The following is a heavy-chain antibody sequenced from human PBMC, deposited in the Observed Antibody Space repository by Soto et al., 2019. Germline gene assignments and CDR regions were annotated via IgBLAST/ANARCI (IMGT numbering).Heavy chain of an antibody. CDR2: ISAYNGNT. Sequence: GASVKVSCKASGYTFTSYGISWVRQAPGQGLEWMGWISAYNGNTNYAQKLQGRVTMSTDTSMSTAYMELRSLRSDDTAVYYCARLNAVPAAIDYYYGMDVWGQGTTVTVSS. CDR1: GYTFTSYG. D-gene: IGHD2-2*02. CDR3: ARLNAVPAAIDYYYGMDV. V-gene: IGHV1-18*01. J-gene: IGHJ6*02.